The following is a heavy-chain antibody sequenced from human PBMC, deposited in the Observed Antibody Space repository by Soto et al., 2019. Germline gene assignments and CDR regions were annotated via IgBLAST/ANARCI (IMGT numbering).Heavy chain of an antibody. D-gene: IGHD3-16*01. CDR3: AKTPGVITVITSFDH. CDR1: GFTFNKYA. V-gene: IGHV3-23*01. J-gene: IGHJ4*02. Sequence: PGESLKISCLASGFTFNKYALALVLQAPGKGLEWVSAISGSGASTYDADSVKGRFTISRDNSNNTLYLQMNSLRAEDTAVYYCAKTPGVITVITSFDHWGQGTPVTVSS. CDR2: ISGSGAST.